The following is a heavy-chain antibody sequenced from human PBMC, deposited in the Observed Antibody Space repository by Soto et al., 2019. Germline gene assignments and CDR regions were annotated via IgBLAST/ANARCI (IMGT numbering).Heavy chain of an antibody. Sequence: EVQLVESGGGLVQPGGSLRLSCAASGFTFSSYRMNWVRQAPGKGLEWVSRISTSSRTIYYAESVEGRFTISRDNAKNSLYLQMNSLRVEDTAVYYCARDRSTTVTGSFDYWGKGTLVTVSS. CDR1: GFTFSSYR. CDR2: ISTSSRTI. J-gene: IGHJ4*02. V-gene: IGHV3-48*01. CDR3: ARDRSTTVTGSFDY. D-gene: IGHD4-17*01.